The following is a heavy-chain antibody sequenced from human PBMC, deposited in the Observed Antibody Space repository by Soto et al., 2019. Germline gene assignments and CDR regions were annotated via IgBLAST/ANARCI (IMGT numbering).Heavy chain of an antibody. Sequence: SETLSLTCTVSGGSISSGGYYWSWIRQHPGKGLEWIGYIYYSGSTYYNPSLKSRVTISVDTSKNQFSLKLSSVTAADTAVYYCARDHLGGNDAFDYWGQGTLVTVSS. CDR3: ARDHLGGNDAFDY. V-gene: IGHV4-31*03. D-gene: IGHD1-1*01. CDR2: IYYSGST. J-gene: IGHJ4*02. CDR1: GGSISSGGYY.